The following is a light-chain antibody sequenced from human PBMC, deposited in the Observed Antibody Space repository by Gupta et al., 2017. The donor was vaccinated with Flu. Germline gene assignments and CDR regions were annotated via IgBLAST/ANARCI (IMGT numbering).Light chain of an antibody. CDR3: QQTDSTPFD. CDR2: GAT. Sequence: PPSLSATVGDTVTITCRASQSIHNSLNWYQQKPGSAPNVLNHGATSLQSGVPARFSGSRSGTXFTLTIXSLQPEDFATYYCQQTDSTPFDFGXGTKVDVK. J-gene: IGKJ3*01. CDR1: QSIHNS. V-gene: IGKV1-39*01.